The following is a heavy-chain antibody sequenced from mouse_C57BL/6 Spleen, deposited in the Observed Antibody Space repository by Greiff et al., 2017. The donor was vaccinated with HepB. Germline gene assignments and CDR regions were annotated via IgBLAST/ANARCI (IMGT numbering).Heavy chain of an antibody. Sequence: VQLKESGAELVKPGASVKLSCTASGFNIKDYYMHWVKQRTEQGLEWIGRIDPEDGETKYATKFQGKATITADTSSNTAYLQLSSLTSADTAVYYCTSGYYGSNYAMDYWGQGTSVTVSS. D-gene: IGHD1-1*01. CDR1: GFNIKDYY. J-gene: IGHJ4*01. CDR3: TSGYYGSNYAMDY. CDR2: IDPEDGET. V-gene: IGHV14-2*01.